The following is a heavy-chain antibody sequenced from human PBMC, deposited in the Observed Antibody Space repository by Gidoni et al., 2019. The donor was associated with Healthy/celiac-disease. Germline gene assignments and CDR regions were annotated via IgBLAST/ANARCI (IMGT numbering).Heavy chain of an antibody. CDR3: ARAGGGYCSSTSCSASVFMDV. CDR1: GFTFSSYA. J-gene: IGHJ6*02. V-gene: IGHV3-64*01. CDR2: ISSNGGST. D-gene: IGHD2-2*01. Sequence: EVQLVESGGGLVQPGGSLRLSCAASGFTFSSYAMHWVRQAPGKGLEYVSAISSNGGSTYYANSVKGRFTISRDNSKNTLYLQMGSLRAEDMAVYYCARAGGGYCSSTSCSASVFMDVWGQGTTVTVSS.